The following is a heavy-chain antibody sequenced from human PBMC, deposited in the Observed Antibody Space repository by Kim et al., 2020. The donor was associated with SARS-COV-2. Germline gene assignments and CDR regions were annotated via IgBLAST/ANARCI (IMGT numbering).Heavy chain of an antibody. CDR1: GFTFSDYY. Sequence: GGSLRLSCAASGFTFSDYYMSWIRQAPGKGLEWVSYISSSGSTIYYADSVKGRFTISRDNAKNSLYLQMNSLRAEDTAVYYCARAPPDIVATLPDYWGQGTLVTVSS. D-gene: IGHD5-12*01. J-gene: IGHJ4*02. CDR3: ARAPPDIVATLPDY. CDR2: ISSSGSTI. V-gene: IGHV3-11*01.